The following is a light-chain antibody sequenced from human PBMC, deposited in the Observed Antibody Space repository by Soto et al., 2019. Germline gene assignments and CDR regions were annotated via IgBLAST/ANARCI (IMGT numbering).Light chain of an antibody. CDR3: SSSTSSSTYV. J-gene: IGLJ1*01. Sequence: QSVLTQPASVSGSPGQSITISCTGTSSDVGLYNTVSWYQQYPGEAPKLLIYEVRYRASGVSDRFSGSKSGNTASLTISGLHTEDEAEYYCSSSTSSSTYVFGTGTKLTVL. CDR1: SSDVGLYNT. CDR2: EVR. V-gene: IGLV2-14*01.